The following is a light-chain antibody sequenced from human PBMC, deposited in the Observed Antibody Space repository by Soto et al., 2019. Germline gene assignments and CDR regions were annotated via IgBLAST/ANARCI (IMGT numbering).Light chain of an antibody. J-gene: IGLJ1*01. CDR2: DVT. CDR1: SSDVGGYKY. CDR3: SSYAGSYTWI. V-gene: IGLV2-11*01. Sequence: QSVLTQPASVSGSPGQSITISCTGTSSDVGGYKYVSWYQQDPGKAPQLLIYDVTKRPSGVPDRFSGSKSGNTAALTISGLQAEDEAEYFCSSYAGSYTWIFGSGTKVTVL.